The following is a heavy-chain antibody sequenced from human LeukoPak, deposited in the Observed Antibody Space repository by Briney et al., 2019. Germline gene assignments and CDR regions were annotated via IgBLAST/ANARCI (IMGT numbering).Heavy chain of an antibody. J-gene: IGHJ6*03. CDR1: GYTFTGYY. V-gene: IGHV1-2*02. Sequence: ASVKVSCKASGYTFTGYYMHWLRQAPGQGLEWMGWINPNSGGTNYAQKFQGRVTMTRDTSISTAYMELSRLRSDDTAVYYCARGGRNYGGNPHSRLLEYYYYYYMDVWGKGTTVTVSS. CDR2: INPNSGGT. D-gene: IGHD4-23*01. CDR3: ARGGRNYGGNPHSRLLEYYYYYYMDV.